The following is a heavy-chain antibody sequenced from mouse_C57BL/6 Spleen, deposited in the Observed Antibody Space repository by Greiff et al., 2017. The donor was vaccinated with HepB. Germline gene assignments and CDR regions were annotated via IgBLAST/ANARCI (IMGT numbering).Heavy chain of an antibody. J-gene: IGHJ4*01. V-gene: IGHV1-69*01. CDR3: ARWGLTGTYYAMDY. CDR1: GYTFTSYW. Sequence: QVQLQQPGAELVMPGASVKLSCKASGYTFTSYWMHWVKQRPGQGLEWIGEIDPSDSYTNYNQKFKGKSTLTVDKSSSTAYMQLSSLTSEDSAVYYCARWGLTGTYYAMDYWGQGTSVTVSS. D-gene: IGHD4-1*01. CDR2: IDPSDSYT.